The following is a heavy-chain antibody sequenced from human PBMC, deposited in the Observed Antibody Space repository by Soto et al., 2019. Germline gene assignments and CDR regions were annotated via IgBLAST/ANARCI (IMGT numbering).Heavy chain of an antibody. CDR3: ARVGGATYCGGDRQLGPFDY. J-gene: IGHJ4*02. CDR1: GGSISSGDYY. V-gene: IGHV4-30-4*01. CDR2: IYYSGST. D-gene: IGHD2-21*02. Sequence: PSETLSLTCTVSGGSISSGDYYWSWIRQPPGKGLEWIGYIYYSGSTYYNPSLKSRVTISVDTSKNQFSLKLSSVTAADTAVYYCARVGGATYCGGDRQLGPFDYWGQGTLVTVSS.